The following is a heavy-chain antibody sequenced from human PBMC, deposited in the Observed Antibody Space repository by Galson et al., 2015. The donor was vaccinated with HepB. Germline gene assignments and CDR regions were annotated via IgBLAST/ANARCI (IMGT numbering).Heavy chain of an antibody. CDR1: GFTFSSHW. J-gene: IGHJ4*02. D-gene: IGHD2-2*01. CDR3: AHAPILYYFDN. Sequence: SLRLSCAASGFTFSSHWMSWVRQAPGKGLEWVANIKQDGSERYYVDSVKGRFTISRDNAKNSLYLQMNSLRVEDTAVYYCAHAPILYYFDNWGQGTLVTASS. CDR2: IKQDGSER. V-gene: IGHV3-7*03.